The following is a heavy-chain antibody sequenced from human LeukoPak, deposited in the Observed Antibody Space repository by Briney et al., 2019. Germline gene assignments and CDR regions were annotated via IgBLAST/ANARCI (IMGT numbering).Heavy chain of an antibody. D-gene: IGHD6-13*01. V-gene: IGHV4-59*01. CDR2: IYYSGTT. CDR1: GGSISRYY. CDR3: ARGFYSGSLFHDAFDI. Sequence: SETLSLTCTVSGGSISRYYWSWIRQPPGKGLEWIGYIYYSGTTNYNPSLKSRVTISVDTSKNQFSLKLSSVTAADTAVYYCARGFYSGSLFHDAFDIWGQGTMVTVSS. J-gene: IGHJ3*02.